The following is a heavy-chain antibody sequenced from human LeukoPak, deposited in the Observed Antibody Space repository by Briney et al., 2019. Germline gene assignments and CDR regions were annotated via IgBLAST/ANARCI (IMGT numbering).Heavy chain of an antibody. CDR2: ISAYNGNT. J-gene: IGHJ4*02. V-gene: IGHV1-18*04. CDR3: ARWAGLCTTNNCYNPFDY. Sequence: GASVKVSCKASGYTFTGYYMHWVRQAPGQGLEWMGWISAYNGNTNYAQKLQGRVTMTTDTSTSTAYMELSSLRSEDTAVYYCARWAGLCTTNNCYNPFDYWGQGTLVTVSS. CDR1: GYTFTGYY. D-gene: IGHD2-2*02.